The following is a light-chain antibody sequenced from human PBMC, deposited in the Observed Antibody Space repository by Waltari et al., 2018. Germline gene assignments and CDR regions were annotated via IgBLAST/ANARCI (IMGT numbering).Light chain of an antibody. Sequence: EIVMTQSPATLSVSPGDRATLSCRASQSFTRKLSWYQQKPGQVPRLLIYGVSTRATDIPARFSGSGSGTEFTLTINSLQSEDSAVYYCQQYNDWPPGMSTFGQGTKLQI. J-gene: IGKJ2*01. CDR2: GVS. CDR1: QSFTRK. V-gene: IGKV3-15*01. CDR3: QQYNDWPPGMST.